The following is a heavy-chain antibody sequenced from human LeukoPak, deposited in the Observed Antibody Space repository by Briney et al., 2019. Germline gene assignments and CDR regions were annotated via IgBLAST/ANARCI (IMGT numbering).Heavy chain of an antibody. Sequence: GGSLRLSCAASGFTFSSYAMSWVRQAPGKGLEWVSAISGSGGSTYYADSVKGRFTISRDNSKNTVYLQMNSLRVEDTAVYYCARLYCSRTNCWWFSDLWGQGTLVTVSS. CDR2: ISGSGGST. CDR3: ARLYCSRTNCWWFSDL. J-gene: IGHJ5*02. D-gene: IGHD2-2*01. V-gene: IGHV3-23*01. CDR1: GFTFSSYA.